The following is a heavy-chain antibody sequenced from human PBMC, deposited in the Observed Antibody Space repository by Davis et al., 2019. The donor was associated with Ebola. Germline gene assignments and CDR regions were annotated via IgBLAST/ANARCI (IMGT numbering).Heavy chain of an antibody. CDR3: ARSTVMGY. V-gene: IGHV3-53*05. J-gene: IGHJ4*02. Sequence: GESLKISCAASGFTVSSSYMNWVRQAPGKGLEWVSVIYSGGSTYYADSVKGRFTISRDNSKNTLYLQMNSLRAEDTAVYYCARSTVMGYWGQGTLVTVSS. D-gene: IGHD4-11*01. CDR2: IYSGGST. CDR1: GFTVSSSY.